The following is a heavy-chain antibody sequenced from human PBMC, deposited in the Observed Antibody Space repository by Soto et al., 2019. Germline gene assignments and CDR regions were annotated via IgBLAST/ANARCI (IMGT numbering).Heavy chain of an antibody. CDR1: GFTFSSYG. D-gene: IGHD3-10*01. CDR2: IWYDGSNK. CDR3: AKDLHPELLWFETDFCY. V-gene: IGHV3-33*06. Sequence: GGSLRLSCAASGFTFSSYGMHWVRQAPGKGLEWVAVIWYDGSNKYYADSVKGRFTISRDNSKNTLYLQMNSLRAEDTAVYYWAKDLHPELLWFETDFCYWGQGTLVTVSS. J-gene: IGHJ4*02.